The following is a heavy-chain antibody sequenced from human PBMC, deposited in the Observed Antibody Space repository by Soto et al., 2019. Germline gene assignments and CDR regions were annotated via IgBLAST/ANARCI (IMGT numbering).Heavy chain of an antibody. V-gene: IGHV5-10-1*01. CDR2: IDPSDSYI. CDR1: GYSFTGYW. D-gene: IGHD3-16*01. J-gene: IGHJ4*02. CDR3: ARRLGAITGDY. Sequence: PGECRKSYCNGSGYSFTGYWINWVRQMPGKGLEWMGRIDPSDSYINYSPSFQGHVTISADKSISTAYLQWSRLRASDTAIYYCARRLGAITGDYWGPGTLVTVSS.